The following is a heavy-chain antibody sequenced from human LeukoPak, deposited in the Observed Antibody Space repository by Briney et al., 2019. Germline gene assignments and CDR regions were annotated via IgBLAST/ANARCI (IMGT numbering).Heavy chain of an antibody. V-gene: IGHV1-46*01. D-gene: IGHD4-17*01. CDR3: ARGGGLRHFDY. CDR1: GYTFTNYY. J-gene: IGHJ4*02. Sequence: ASVKVSCKASGYTFTNYYLHWVRQAPGQGLEWMGILNPGGGSRNYAQKFQGRVTMTRDTSTSTVYMELRSLRSDDTAVYYCARGGGLRHFDYWGQGTLVTVSS. CDR2: LNPGGGSR.